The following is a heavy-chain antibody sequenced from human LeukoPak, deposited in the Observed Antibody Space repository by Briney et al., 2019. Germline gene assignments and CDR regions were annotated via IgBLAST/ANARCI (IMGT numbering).Heavy chain of an antibody. D-gene: IGHD2-2*01. CDR3: AREAMPPNYYGMDV. J-gene: IGHJ6*02. Sequence: GRSLRLSCAASGFTFSSYGMHWVRQAPGKGLEWVAVIWYDGGNKYYADSVKGRFTISRDNSKNTLYLQMNSLRAEDTAVYYCAREAMPPNYYGMDVWGQGTTVTVSS. CDR2: IWYDGGNK. V-gene: IGHV3-33*01. CDR1: GFTFSSYG.